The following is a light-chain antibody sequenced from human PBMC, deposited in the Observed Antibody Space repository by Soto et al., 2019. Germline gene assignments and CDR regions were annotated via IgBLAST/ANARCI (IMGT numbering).Light chain of an antibody. Sequence: QSALTQPRSVSGSPGQSVTISCTGTSSDVGGYNYVSWYQQHPGKAPKLMIYDVTKRPSGVPDRFSGSKSGNTASLTISGLQADDDADYYCCSHAGTYSYVFGTGTKLTVL. J-gene: IGLJ1*01. V-gene: IGLV2-11*01. CDR2: DVT. CDR1: SSDVGGYNY. CDR3: CSHAGTYSYV.